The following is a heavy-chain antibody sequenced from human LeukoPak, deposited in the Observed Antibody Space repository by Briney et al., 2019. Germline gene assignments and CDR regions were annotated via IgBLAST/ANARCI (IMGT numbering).Heavy chain of an antibody. J-gene: IGHJ6*03. V-gene: IGHV4-39*01. Sequence: PSETLSLTCTVSGGSTSSSNYYWGWIRQPPGKGLEWIGSIYYGGSTYSNPSLKSRVTISVDTSKNQFSLKLTSVTAADTAVFFCARHAHSGDFYTTSYYYYYMDVWGKGTTVTVFS. CDR1: GGSTSSSNYY. D-gene: IGHD3-10*01. CDR2: IYYGGST. CDR3: ARHAHSGDFYTTSYYYYYMDV.